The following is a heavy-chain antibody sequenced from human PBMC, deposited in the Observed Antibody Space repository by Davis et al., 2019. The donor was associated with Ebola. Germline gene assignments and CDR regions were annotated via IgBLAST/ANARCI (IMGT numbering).Heavy chain of an antibody. Sequence: GESLKISCAASGFSFSDYYMTWIRQAPGKGLDWVATIKQHGREKYYVASVKGRSTISRDNAKNSLYLQLNSLRAEDTAVYYCARGRWELIGYYFDYWGQGTLVTVSS. V-gene: IGHV3-7*01. CDR3: ARGRWELIGYYFDY. CDR2: IKQHGREK. J-gene: IGHJ4*02. CDR1: GFSFSDYY. D-gene: IGHD1-26*01.